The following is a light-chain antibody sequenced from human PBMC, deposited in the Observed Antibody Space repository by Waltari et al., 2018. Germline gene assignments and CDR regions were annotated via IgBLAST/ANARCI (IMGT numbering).Light chain of an antibody. Sequence: SSELTQDPAVSVALGQTVRITCQGDSLRGYYASWYQQKPGQAPVLIIYGKNTRTSGIQYLFFGSSSGNTGSLTITGAQAEDEADYYCYSRDNSGDHLRVFGTGTKVTVL. CDR2: GKN. CDR3: YSRDNSGDHLRV. V-gene: IGLV3-19*01. CDR1: SLRGYY. J-gene: IGLJ1*01.